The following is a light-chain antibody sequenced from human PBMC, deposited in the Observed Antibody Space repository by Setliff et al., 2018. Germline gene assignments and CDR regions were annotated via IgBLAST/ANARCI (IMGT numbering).Light chain of an antibody. Sequence: SALAQPASVSGSPGQSITISCSGTSNDVGSYDLVSWYQQHPGKAPKRIIYGVSDRPSGVSSRFSGSKSGNSASLTSSGLQTEDEADYYCNAYTAGTTYVFGTGTKVTVL. CDR3: NAYTAGTTYV. J-gene: IGLJ1*01. V-gene: IGLV2-14*03. CDR2: GVS. CDR1: SNDVGSYDL.